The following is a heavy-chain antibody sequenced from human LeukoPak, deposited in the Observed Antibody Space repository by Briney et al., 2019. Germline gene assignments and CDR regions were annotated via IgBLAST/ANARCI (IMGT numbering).Heavy chain of an antibody. CDR1: VGPISSHY. J-gene: IGHJ4*02. D-gene: IGHD6-13*01. CDR3: AREGKGIAAAGSASEFDY. V-gene: IGHV4-59*11. Sequence: SETLALTCTVSVGPISSHYWSWIRQPPGKGLEGIGYIYYSGSTNYNAALRSRVTISVDTSKNQFSLKLSSVTAADTAVYYCAREGKGIAAAGSASEFDYWGQGTLVTVSS. CDR2: IYYSGST.